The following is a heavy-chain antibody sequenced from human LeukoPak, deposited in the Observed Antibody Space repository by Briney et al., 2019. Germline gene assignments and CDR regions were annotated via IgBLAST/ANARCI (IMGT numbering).Heavy chain of an antibody. J-gene: IGHJ4*02. D-gene: IGHD6-19*01. V-gene: IGHV1-69*01. Sequence: SVKVSCKASGGTFSSYAISWVRQAPGRGLEWMGGIIPIFGTANYAQKFQGRVTITADEPTSTAYMELSSLRSEDTAVYYCAREVGIAVAGPTGAFDYWGQGTLVTVSS. CDR2: IIPIFGTA. CDR1: GGTFSSYA. CDR3: AREVGIAVAGPTGAFDY.